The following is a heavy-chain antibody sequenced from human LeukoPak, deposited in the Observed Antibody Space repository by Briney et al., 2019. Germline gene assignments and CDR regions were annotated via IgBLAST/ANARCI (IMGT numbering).Heavy chain of an antibody. J-gene: IGHJ5*02. V-gene: IGHV3-21*06. CDR1: GFTFSFYT. CDR2: ISSYSHYL. D-gene: IGHD3-10*02. Sequence: KAGGSLRLSCVASGFTFSFYTMNWVRQAPGQGLEWVSFISSYSHYLYYADSVKGRFTISRDNAKNSVYLEMNSLRAEDTAVYFCARDLRPDVPPAPTPDSWGQGTLVTVSS. CDR3: ARDLRPDVPPAPTPDS.